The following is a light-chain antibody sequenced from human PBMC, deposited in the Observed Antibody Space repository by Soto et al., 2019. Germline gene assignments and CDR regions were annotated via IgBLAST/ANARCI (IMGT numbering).Light chain of an antibody. V-gene: IGLV2-11*01. Sequence: QSALIHPPSVSGSPGQSVTISCTGTSSDVGGYNYVSWYQQHPGKAPKLMIFDVSKRPSGVPDRFSGSKSANTASLTISGLQAEDEADYYCCSYAGSYTYVFGTGTKVTVL. CDR1: SSDVGGYNY. CDR3: CSYAGSYTYV. J-gene: IGLJ1*01. CDR2: DVS.